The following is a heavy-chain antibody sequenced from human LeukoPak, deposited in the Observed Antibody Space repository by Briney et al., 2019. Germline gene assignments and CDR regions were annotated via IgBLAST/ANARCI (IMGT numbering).Heavy chain of an antibody. CDR1: GFTFGDYA. CDR2: IRSKAYGGTT. J-gene: IGHJ5*02. D-gene: IGHD2-2*01. V-gene: IGHV3-49*03. Sequence: PGGSLRLSWTPYGFTFGDYAMSWFRQAPGKGLEWVGFIRSKAYGGTTEYAASVRGRFTISRDDSKSIAYLQMNSLKTEDTAVYYCTRAYTQLGFDPWGQGTLVTVSS. CDR3: TRAYTQLGFDP.